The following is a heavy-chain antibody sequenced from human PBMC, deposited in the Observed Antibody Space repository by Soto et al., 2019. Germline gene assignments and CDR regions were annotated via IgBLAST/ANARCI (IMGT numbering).Heavy chain of an antibody. J-gene: IGHJ5*02. CDR2: INPNSGGT. D-gene: IGHD3-10*01. CDR1: GYTFTSYA. V-gene: IGHV1-2*04. CDR3: AREISVSRANWFDP. Sequence: GASVKVCCKASGYTFTSYAIHWVRQVPGQRLEWMGWINPNSGGTNYAQKFQGWVNMTRDTSISTAYMELSRLRSDDTAVYYCAREISVSRANWFDPWGQGTLVTVSS.